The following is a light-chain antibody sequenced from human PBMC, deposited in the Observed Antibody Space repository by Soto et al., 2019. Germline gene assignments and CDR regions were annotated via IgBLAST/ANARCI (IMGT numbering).Light chain of an antibody. V-gene: IGKV1-12*01. CDR3: QQTSSFPLT. J-gene: IGKJ2*01. CDR2: AAS. CDR1: QAISNW. Sequence: DIQMTQSPTSVSASVGARVTITCRASQAISNWLAWYQQKPGRALKFLIYAASSLQRGVPSRFSDSGSGTDFTLTISSLQPEDFATYYCQQTSSFPLTFGQGTKLEI.